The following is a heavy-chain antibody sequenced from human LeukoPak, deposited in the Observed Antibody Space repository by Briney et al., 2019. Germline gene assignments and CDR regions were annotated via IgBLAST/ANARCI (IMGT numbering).Heavy chain of an antibody. V-gene: IGHV3-23*01. Sequence: PGGSLRLSCAASGFTFSSYAMSWVRQAPGKGLEWVSAISGSGGSTYYADSVKGRFTISRDNSKNTLYLQMNSLRAEDTAVYYCAKADYDILTGYWDYYYLDVWGKGTTVTVSS. CDR2: ISGSGGST. D-gene: IGHD3-9*01. J-gene: IGHJ6*03. CDR1: GFTFSSYA. CDR3: AKADYDILTGYWDYYYLDV.